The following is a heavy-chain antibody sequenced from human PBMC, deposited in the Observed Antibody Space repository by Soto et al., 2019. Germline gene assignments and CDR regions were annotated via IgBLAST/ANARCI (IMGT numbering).Heavy chain of an antibody. CDR1: GDSVSSNTAA. D-gene: IGHD6-19*01. CDR3: ARGVAGSGFDL. J-gene: IGHJ4*02. CDR2: TYYSSNWRH. Sequence: SQTLSLTFAISGDSVSSNTAALNWISSSPSRGLEWLVRTYYSSNWRHDYAVSVKSRITVNPDTSKNHFSLQLNSVTPDDTAVYYCARGVAGSGFDLWGQGTLVTSPQ. V-gene: IGHV6-1*01.